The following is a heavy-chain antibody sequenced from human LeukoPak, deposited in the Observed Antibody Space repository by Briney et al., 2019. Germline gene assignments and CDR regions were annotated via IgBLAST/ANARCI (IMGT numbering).Heavy chain of an antibody. CDR2: IYSGGST. J-gene: IGHJ4*02. CDR3: ARETRLLWFGEIGYFDY. Sequence: PGASLRLSCAASGFTVSSNYMSWVRQAPAKGLEWVSVIYSGGSTYYADSVKGRFTISRDNSKNTLYLQMNSLRAEDTAVYYCARETRLLWFGEIGYFDYWGQGTLVTVSS. CDR1: GFTVSSNY. D-gene: IGHD3-10*01. V-gene: IGHV3-53*01.